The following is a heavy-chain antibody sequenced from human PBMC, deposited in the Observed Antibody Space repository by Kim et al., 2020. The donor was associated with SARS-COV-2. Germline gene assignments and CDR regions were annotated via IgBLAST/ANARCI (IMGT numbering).Heavy chain of an antibody. CDR3: AREAGDDVTTGYDC. D-gene: IGHD3-9*01. Sequence: SETLSLTCAVSGGSISSRDWWSCGRQPPGGGLLWFGETTPGGATTYNPSLKSRVTISIDKSTNQFSLKLSSVIAADTAVYFCAREAGDDVTTGYDCWGQGILVSVSS. V-gene: IGHV4-4*02. CDR1: GGSISSRDW. J-gene: IGHJ4*02. CDR2: TTPGGAT.